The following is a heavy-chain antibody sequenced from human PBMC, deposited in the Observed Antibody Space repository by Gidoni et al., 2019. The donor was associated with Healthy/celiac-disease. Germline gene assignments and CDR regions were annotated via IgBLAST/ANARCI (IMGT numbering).Heavy chain of an antibody. CDR2: ISGSGGST. CDR3: AKIVTVTTGDY. V-gene: IGHV3-23*01. D-gene: IGHD4-17*01. CDR1: AFTFSSYA. Sequence: EVQLLESGGGLVQPGGSLRLSCAASAFTFSSYAMSWVRQAPGQGLEVVSAISGSGGSTYYADSVKGRFTISRDNSKNTLYLQMNSLRAEDTAVYYCAKIVTVTTGDYWGQGTLVTVSS. J-gene: IGHJ4*02.